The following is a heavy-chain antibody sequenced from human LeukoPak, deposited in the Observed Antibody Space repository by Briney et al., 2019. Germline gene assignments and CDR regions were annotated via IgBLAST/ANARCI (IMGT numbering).Heavy chain of an antibody. Sequence: SETLSLTCTVSAGSINTYFWTWVRQPAGKGPEWIGRISGSGTAFYNPSLESRVTISLDTANYQLFLRMTSVSAADTAVYYCARGTELTRTSGHYSFDYWGQGTLVSVSS. V-gene: IGHV4-4*07. CDR2: ISGSGTA. CDR3: ARGTELTRTSGHYSFDY. J-gene: IGHJ4*02. CDR1: AGSINTYF. D-gene: IGHD1-7*01.